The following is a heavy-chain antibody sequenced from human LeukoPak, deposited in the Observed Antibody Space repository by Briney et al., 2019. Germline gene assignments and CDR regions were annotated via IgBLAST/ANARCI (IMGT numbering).Heavy chain of an antibody. CDR3: AKARESSGGSLLLYY. Sequence: GGSLRLSCAASGFTFSSYAMSWVRQAPGKGLEWVSAISGSGGSTYYADSVKGRFTISRDNSKNTLYLQMNRLRAEDTAVYYCAKARESSGGSLLLYYWGQGTLVTVSS. CDR1: GFTFSSYA. J-gene: IGHJ4*02. CDR2: ISGSGGST. V-gene: IGHV3-23*01. D-gene: IGHD2-15*01.